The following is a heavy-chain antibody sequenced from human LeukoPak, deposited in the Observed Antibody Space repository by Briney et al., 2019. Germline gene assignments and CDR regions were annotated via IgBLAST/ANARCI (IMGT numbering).Heavy chain of an antibody. Sequence: PGGSLRLSCAASGFTFSSYAMSWVRQAPGKGLEWVGRTRNKANSYTTEYAASVEGRFTISRDDSKNSLYLQMNSLKIEDTAVYYCAREDNNGYTSAAFDIWGQGTMVTVSS. CDR1: GFTFSSYA. CDR2: TRNKANSYTT. J-gene: IGHJ3*02. V-gene: IGHV3-72*01. D-gene: IGHD5-24*01. CDR3: AREDNNGYTSAAFDI.